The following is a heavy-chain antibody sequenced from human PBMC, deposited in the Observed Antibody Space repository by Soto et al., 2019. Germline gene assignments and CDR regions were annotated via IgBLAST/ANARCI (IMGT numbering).Heavy chain of an antibody. J-gene: IGHJ6*02. CDR2: ISNDGRGK. CDR3: TKGGYDLIYYFGMDV. Sequence: QVQLVESGGGVVQPGRSLRLSCAASGFTFTTYAIHWVRRAPGKGLEWVAVISNDGRGKYYADSVKGRFTISRDNSKNTLYLQMNSLRAEDTALYYCTKGGYDLIYYFGMDVWGQGTTVTVSS. V-gene: IGHV3-30*04. D-gene: IGHD5-12*01. CDR1: GFTFTTYA.